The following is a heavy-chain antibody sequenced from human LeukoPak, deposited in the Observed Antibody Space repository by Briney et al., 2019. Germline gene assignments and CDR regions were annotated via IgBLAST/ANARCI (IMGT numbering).Heavy chain of an antibody. D-gene: IGHD3-10*01. V-gene: IGHV3-30*02. CDR1: GFTFSSYG. CDR2: IRYDENNK. Sequence: PGGSLRLSCAASGFTFSSYGMHWVRQAPGKGLEWVAFIRYDENNKYYTDSVRGRFSISRDNSKNTLYLQMNSLSAEDTAVYYCARVGYYGSGNSYGRSWGQGALVIVSS. J-gene: IGHJ4*02. CDR3: ARVGYYGSGNSYGRS.